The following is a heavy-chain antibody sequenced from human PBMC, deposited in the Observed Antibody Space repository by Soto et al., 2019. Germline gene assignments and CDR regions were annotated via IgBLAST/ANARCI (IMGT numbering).Heavy chain of an antibody. CDR2: INPSGGST. CDR3: ASSYGDYAGWFDP. D-gene: IGHD4-17*01. J-gene: IGHJ5*02. V-gene: IGHV1-46*01. Sequence: AASVKVSCKASGYTFTRYYMHWVRQAPGQGLEWMGIINPSGGSTSYAQKFQGRVTMTRDTSTSTVYMELSSLRSEDTAVYYCASSYGDYAGWFDPWGQGTLVTVSS. CDR1: GYTFTRYY.